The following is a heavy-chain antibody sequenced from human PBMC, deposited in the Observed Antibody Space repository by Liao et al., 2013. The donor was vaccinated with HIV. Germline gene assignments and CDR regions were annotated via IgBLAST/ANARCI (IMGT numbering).Heavy chain of an antibody. V-gene: IGHV4-34*09. CDR1: GGSFSGYY. J-gene: IGHJ5*02. Sequence: QLQLQESGSGLVKPSQTLSLTCAVYGGSFSGYYWSWIRQPPGKGLEWIGEINHSGSTNYNPSLKSRVTISVDTSKNQFSLKLSSVTAADTAVYYCATLTTGGGSRWFDPWGQGTLVTVSS. CDR2: INHSGST. D-gene: IGHD3-16*01. CDR3: ATLTTGGGSRWFDP.